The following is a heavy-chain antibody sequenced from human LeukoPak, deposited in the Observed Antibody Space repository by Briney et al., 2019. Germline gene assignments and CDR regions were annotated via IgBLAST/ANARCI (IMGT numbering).Heavy chain of an antibody. CDR2: ISYDGSNK. CDR1: GFTFSSYA. V-gene: IGHV3-30*04. Sequence: GGSLRLSCAASGFTFSSYAMHWVRQAPGKGLEWVAVISYDGSNKYYADSVKGRFTISRDNSKNTLYLQMNSLRAEDTAVYYCARVETYYDFWSGYLTSSIYYYYGMDVWGQGTTVTVSS. CDR3: ARVETYYDFWSGYLTSSIYYYYGMDV. D-gene: IGHD3-3*01. J-gene: IGHJ6*02.